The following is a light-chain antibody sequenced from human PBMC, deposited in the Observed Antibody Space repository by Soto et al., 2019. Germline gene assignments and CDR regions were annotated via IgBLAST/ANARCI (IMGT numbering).Light chain of an antibody. Sequence: DIQMTQSPTSLSASVGDRVTITCRASQGIRNFVAWYQQKPGKAPKLLIYAPSTLQSGVPSRFSGSGSGTDFTLTINCLQPEDVATYSCQKYSSVPVFGPGTKVEIK. CDR1: QGIRNF. J-gene: IGKJ3*01. CDR3: QKYSSVPV. V-gene: IGKV1-27*01. CDR2: APS.